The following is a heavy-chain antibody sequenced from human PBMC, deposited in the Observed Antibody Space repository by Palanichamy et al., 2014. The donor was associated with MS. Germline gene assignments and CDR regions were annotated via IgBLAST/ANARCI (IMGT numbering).Heavy chain of an antibody. CDR2: IYSGGST. V-gene: IGHV3-53*04. CDR1: GFTVSSNY. J-gene: IGHJ4*02. CDR3: ARVRDYYDSSGYWDFDY. Sequence: EVQLVESGGGLVQPGGSLRLSCAASGFTVSSNYMSWVRQAPGKGLEWVSVIYSGGSTYYADSVKGRFTISRHNSKNTLYLQMNSLRAEDTAVYYCARVRDYYDSSGYWDFDYWGQGTLVTVSS. D-gene: IGHD3-22*01.